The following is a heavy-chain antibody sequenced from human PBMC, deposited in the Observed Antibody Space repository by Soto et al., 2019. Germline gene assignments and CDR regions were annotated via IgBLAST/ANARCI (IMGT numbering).Heavy chain of an antibody. CDR3: ARGSPLYSSGLYRFDY. CDR1: GFTFSSYA. V-gene: IGHV3-33*01. CDR2: IWYDGSNK. J-gene: IGHJ4*02. Sequence: PGGSLRLSCAASGFTFSSYAMHWVRQAPGKGLEWVAVIWYDGSNKYYADSVKGRFTISRDNSNNTLYLQMNSLRAEDTAVYYCARGSPLYSSGLYRFDYWGQGTVVTVSS. D-gene: IGHD6-19*01.